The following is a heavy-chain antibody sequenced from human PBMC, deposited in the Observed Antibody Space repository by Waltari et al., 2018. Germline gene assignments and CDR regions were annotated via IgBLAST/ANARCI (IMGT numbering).Heavy chain of an antibody. J-gene: IGHJ5*02. D-gene: IGHD2-2*03. V-gene: IGHV4-38-2*01. CDR2: IYHDGTT. CDR3: ARQTLGYCTSAACRRLET. CDR1: GYFINTGFS. Sequence: QVQLQESGPGLVRPSETLSLTCDVSGYFINTGFSWGWIRQPPGKGLEWIGNIYHDGTTSYNPSRKRRRMISLDRSKNQFSLRLNFVDVGDTAVYYCARQTLGYCTSAACRRLETWGQGILVTVSS.